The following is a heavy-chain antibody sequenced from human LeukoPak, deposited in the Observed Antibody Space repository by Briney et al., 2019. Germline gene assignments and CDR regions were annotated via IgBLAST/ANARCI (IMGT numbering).Heavy chain of an antibody. CDR3: ARDSDYGSGSYHYAVDYYYYGMDV. D-gene: IGHD3-10*01. CDR1: GFTFSTYW. CDR2: IKEDGSEK. J-gene: IGHJ6*02. V-gene: IGHV3-7*01. Sequence: GGSLRLSCAASGFTFSTYWMDWVRQAPGKGLEWVANIKEDGSEKYYEDSVKGRFTISRDNAKNSLYLQMNSLRAEDTAVYYCARDSDYGSGSYHYAVDYYYYGMDVWGRGTTVTVSS.